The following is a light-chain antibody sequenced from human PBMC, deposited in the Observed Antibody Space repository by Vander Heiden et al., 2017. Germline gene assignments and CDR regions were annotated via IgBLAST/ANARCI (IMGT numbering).Light chain of an antibody. J-gene: IGKJ1*01. CDR2: AAS. CDR1: QSIHSY. V-gene: IGKV1-39*01. CDR3: QHSDSTTWT. Sequence: DIQMTQSPSSLSASVGDRVSISCRASQSIHSYLNWYQQEPGKAPKLLIYAASTLQTGVPSRFSGSGSGTDFTLTITRLQPEEFATYYCQHSDSTTWTFGQGTKVEIK.